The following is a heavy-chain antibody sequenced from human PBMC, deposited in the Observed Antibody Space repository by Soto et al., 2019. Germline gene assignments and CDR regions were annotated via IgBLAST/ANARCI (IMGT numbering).Heavy chain of an antibody. CDR2: FFIGGNT. V-gene: IGHV4-39*01. Sequence: TSETLSLTCTVSGSSISSSTYYWGWMRQPPGKGLEWIASFFIGGNTYYNPSLKSRITISVDTSKNQFSLKLSSVTAADTAVYYCARHIDYWGQGTLVTVSS. J-gene: IGHJ4*02. CDR1: GSSISSSTYY. CDR3: ARHIDY.